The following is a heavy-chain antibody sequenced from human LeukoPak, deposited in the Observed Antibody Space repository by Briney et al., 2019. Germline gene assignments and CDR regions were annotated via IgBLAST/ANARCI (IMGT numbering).Heavy chain of an antibody. V-gene: IGHV3-23*01. J-gene: IGHJ4*02. Sequence: GGSLSLSCTASGFTFSSYAMTWVRQAPGKGLEWVSAMGGSGDSPKYADSVKGRFTMSRDSSKNTVYLQMNSLRPEDTAVYYCARDWSADYWGQGTLVTVSS. CDR1: GFTFSSYA. CDR2: MGGSGDSP. CDR3: ARDWSADY.